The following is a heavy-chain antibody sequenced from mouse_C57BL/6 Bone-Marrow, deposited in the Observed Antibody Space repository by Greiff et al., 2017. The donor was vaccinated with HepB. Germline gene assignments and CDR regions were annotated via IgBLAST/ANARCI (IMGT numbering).Heavy chain of an antibody. V-gene: IGHV5-6*02. Sequence: EVKLEESGGDLVKPGGSLKLSCAASGFTFSSYGMSWVRQTPDKRLEWVATISSGGSYTYYPDSLKGRFTISRDNAKNTLYLQMSSLKSEDTAMYYCARRGYSNYDAMDYWGQGTSVTVSS. J-gene: IGHJ4*01. D-gene: IGHD2-5*01. CDR2: ISSGGSYT. CDR1: GFTFSSYG. CDR3: ARRGYSNYDAMDY.